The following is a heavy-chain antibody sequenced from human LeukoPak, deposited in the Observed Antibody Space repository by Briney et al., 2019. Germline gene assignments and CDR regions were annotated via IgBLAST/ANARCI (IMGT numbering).Heavy chain of an antibody. CDR2: IYPGDSDT. CDR3: ARRGPGWELLGSGNWFDP. J-gene: IGHJ5*02. CDR1: GYSFTSYW. D-gene: IGHD1-26*01. V-gene: IGHV5-51*01. Sequence: GESLKISCKGSGYSFTSYWIGWVRQMPGKGLEWMGIIYPGDSDTRYSPSFQGQVTISADKSISTAYLQWSSLKASDTAMYYCARRGPGWELLGSGNWFDPWGQGTLVTVSS.